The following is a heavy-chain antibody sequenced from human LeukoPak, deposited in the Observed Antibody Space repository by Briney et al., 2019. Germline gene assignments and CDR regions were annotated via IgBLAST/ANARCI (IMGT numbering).Heavy chain of an antibody. D-gene: IGHD5-24*01. Sequence: PSETLSLTCAVYGGSFSGYYWSWIRQPPGKGLEWIGEINHSGSTNDNPSLKSRVTISVDTSKNQFSLKLSSVTAADTAVYYCARDRWLQLQGWFDPWGQGTLVTVSS. CDR1: GGSFSGYY. CDR3: ARDRWLQLQGWFDP. J-gene: IGHJ5*02. V-gene: IGHV4-34*01. CDR2: INHSGST.